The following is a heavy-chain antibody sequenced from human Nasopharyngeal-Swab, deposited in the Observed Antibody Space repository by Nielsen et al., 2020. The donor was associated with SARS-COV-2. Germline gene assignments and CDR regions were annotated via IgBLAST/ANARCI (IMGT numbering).Heavy chain of an antibody. CDR3: AKGWQWLVRDAFDI. D-gene: IGHD6-19*01. J-gene: IGHJ3*02. Sequence: GESLKISCAASGFTFSSYAMSWVRQAPGKGLEWVSAISGSGGSTYYADSVKGRFTISRDNSKNTLYLLMNSLRAEDTAVYYCAKGWQWLVRDAFDIWGQGTMVTVSS. CDR1: GFTFSSYA. V-gene: IGHV3-23*01. CDR2: ISGSGGST.